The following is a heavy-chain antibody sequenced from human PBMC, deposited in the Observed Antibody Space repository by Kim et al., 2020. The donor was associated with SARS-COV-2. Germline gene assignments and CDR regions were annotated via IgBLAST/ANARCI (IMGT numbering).Heavy chain of an antibody. CDR2: IDCGNGDT. CDR1: GHTFTEDS. Sequence: ASVKVSCKTSGHTFTEDSIHWVRQAPGQRLEWMGGIDCGNGDTIYSQKFQGRVTFTTDTSASTGYMELSSLTSEDSAVYYCLGGYYFDYWGHGTLVTVSS. CDR3: LGGYYFDY. V-gene: IGHV1-3*01. J-gene: IGHJ4*01. D-gene: IGHD2-15*01.